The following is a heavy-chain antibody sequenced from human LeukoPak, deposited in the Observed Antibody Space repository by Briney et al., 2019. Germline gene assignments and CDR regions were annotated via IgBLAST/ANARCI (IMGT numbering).Heavy chain of an antibody. Sequence: GGSLRLSCAAPGSTANNAWMSWVRKAPGKGLEWVGRIKSKTDGGTTDYAAPVKGRFTISRDDSKNTLYVQMNSLKTEDTAVYYCTTAYYYGSGTALDYWGQGTLVTVSS. V-gene: IGHV3-15*01. D-gene: IGHD3-10*01. J-gene: IGHJ4*02. CDR3: TTAYYYGSGTALDY. CDR2: IKSKTDGGTT. CDR1: GSTANNAW.